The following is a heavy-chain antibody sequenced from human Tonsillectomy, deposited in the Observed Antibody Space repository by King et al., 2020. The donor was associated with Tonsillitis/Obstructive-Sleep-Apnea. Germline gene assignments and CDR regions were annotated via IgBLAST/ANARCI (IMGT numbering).Heavy chain of an antibody. V-gene: IGHV5-10-1*03. J-gene: IGHJ6*02. CDR1: GYSFTSYW. D-gene: IGHD4-23*01. Sequence: VQLVESGAEVKKPGESLRISCKGSGYSFTSYWISWVRQMPGKGLEWMGRIDPSDSYTNYSPSFQGHVTISADKSISTAYLQWSSLKASDTAMYYCAVTTVITPPYYYYDGIDVWGQGTTVTVSS. CDR2: IDPSDSYT. CDR3: AVTTVITPPYYYYDGIDV.